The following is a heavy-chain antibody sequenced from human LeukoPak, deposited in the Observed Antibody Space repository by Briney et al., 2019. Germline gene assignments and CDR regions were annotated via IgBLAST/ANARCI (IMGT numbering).Heavy chain of an antibody. V-gene: IGHV4-59*01. CDR1: GGSISSYY. CDR3: ARGAGYCSSTSCYPFWFDP. CDR2: IYYSGST. D-gene: IGHD2-2*01. J-gene: IGHJ5*02. Sequence: SETLSLTCTVSGGSISSYYWSWIRQPPGKGLEWIGYIYYSGSTNYNPSLKSRVTISVDTSKNQFSLKLSSVTAADTAVYYCARGAGYCSSTSCYPFWFDPWGQGTLVTVSS.